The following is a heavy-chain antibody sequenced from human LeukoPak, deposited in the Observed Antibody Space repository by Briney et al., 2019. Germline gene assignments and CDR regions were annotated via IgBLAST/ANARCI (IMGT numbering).Heavy chain of an antibody. D-gene: IGHD3-22*01. CDR1: GFTFSSYA. CDR2: ISGSGGST. CDR3: AKDQVWIVVGSFDY. J-gene: IGHJ4*02. V-gene: IGHV3-23*01. Sequence: GGSLRLSCAASGFTFSSYAMSWVRQAPGKGLEWVSGISGSGGSTNYADSVKGRFTISRDNSKNTLYLQMTSLRAEDTAVYYCAKDQVWIVVGSFDYWGQGTLVTVSS.